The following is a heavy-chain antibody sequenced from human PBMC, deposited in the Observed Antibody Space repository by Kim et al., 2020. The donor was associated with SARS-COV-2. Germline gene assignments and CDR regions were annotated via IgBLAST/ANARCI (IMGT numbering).Heavy chain of an antibody. V-gene: IGHV3-23*01. CDR2: ISGSGGST. D-gene: IGHD6-13*01. Sequence: GGSLRLSCAASGFTFSSYAMSWVRQAPGKGLEWVSAISGSGGSTYYADSVKGRFTISRDNSKNTLYLQMNSLRAEDTAVYYCAKEPGIAAAADYYGMDVWGQGTTVTVSS. CDR1: GFTFSSYA. J-gene: IGHJ6*02. CDR3: AKEPGIAAAADYYGMDV.